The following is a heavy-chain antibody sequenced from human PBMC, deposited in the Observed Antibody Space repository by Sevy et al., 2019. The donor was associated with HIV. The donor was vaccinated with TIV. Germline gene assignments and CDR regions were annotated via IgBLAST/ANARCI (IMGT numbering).Heavy chain of an antibody. J-gene: IGHJ4*02. CDR2: FAPEDGET. V-gene: IGHV1-24*01. D-gene: IGHD3-22*01. CDR1: GYTLTGFS. Sequence: ASVKVSCKVTGYTLTGFSMHWVRQTPGKGLEWMGTFAPEDGETIYAQKFQGRVIMTEDTSADTAHMDLSSLTSEDTAVYYCATTKDYYDSSGYPFDYWGQGTLVTVSS. CDR3: ATTKDYYDSSGYPFDY.